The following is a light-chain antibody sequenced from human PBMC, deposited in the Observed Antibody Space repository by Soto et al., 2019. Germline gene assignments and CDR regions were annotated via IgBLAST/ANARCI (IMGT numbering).Light chain of an antibody. J-gene: IGKJ5*01. CDR2: GAS. CDR3: QQYVVSAGIT. CDR1: QSVSGSY. V-gene: IGKV3-20*01. Sequence: EIVLTQSPGTLSLSPGERATLSCRASQSVSGSYLAWYQQKPGQAPKLVIHGASSRAAGIPDRFNGTGSGTDFTLTISRLEPEDFAVYYCQQYVVSAGITFGQGTRLEIK.